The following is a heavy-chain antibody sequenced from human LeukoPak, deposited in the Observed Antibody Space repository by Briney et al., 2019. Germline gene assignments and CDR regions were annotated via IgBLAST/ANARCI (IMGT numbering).Heavy chain of an antibody. Sequence: GGSLRLSCAASGLTVSNNYMSWVRQAPGKGLEWVSVLYSGGSTYYADSVKGRFTISRDDSKNTLYLQMNSLKTEDTAVYYCTTDQQQWLEDYWGQGTLVTVSS. CDR1: GLTVSNNY. CDR2: LYSGGST. J-gene: IGHJ4*02. CDR3: TTDQQQWLEDY. D-gene: IGHD6-19*01. V-gene: IGHV3-53*01.